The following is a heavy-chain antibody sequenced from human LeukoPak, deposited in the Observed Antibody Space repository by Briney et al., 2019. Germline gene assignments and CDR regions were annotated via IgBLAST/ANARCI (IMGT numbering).Heavy chain of an antibody. D-gene: IGHD6-13*01. CDR3: ARASLTAVFDP. CDR1: GGSISSGGYY. J-gene: IGHJ5*02. V-gene: IGHV4-31*03. Sequence: SETLSLTCTVSGGSISSGGYYWSWIRQHPGKGLEWIGYTYYSGSTYYNPSLKSRVTISVDTSKNQFSLKLSSVTAADTAVYYCARASLTAVFDPWGQGTLVTVSS. CDR2: TYYSGST.